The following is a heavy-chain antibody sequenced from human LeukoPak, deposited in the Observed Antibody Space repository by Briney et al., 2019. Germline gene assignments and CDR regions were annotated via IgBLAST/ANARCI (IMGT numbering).Heavy chain of an antibody. CDR2: IYTSGST. Sequence: SETLSLTCTVSGGSINSGSNYWSWIRQPAGKGLEWIGRIYTSGSTNYNPSLKSRVTISVDTSKNQFSLKLSSVTAADTAVYYCARGIRYCTSTSCRPYYFDYWGQRTLVTVSS. CDR3: ARGIRYCTSTSCRPYYFDY. J-gene: IGHJ4*02. V-gene: IGHV4-61*02. CDR1: GGSINSGSNY. D-gene: IGHD2-2*01.